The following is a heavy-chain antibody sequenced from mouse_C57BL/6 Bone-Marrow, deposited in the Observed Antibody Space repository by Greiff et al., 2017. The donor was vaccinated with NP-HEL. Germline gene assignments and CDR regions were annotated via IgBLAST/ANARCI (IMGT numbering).Heavy chain of an antibody. D-gene: IGHD1-1*01. Sequence: QVHVKQPGAELVKPGASVKMSCKASGYTFTSYWITWVKQRPGQGLEWIGDIYPGSGSTNYNEKFKSKATLTVDTSSSTAYMQLSSLTSEDSAVYYCARGDYGSSYFYFDYWGQGTTLTVSS. CDR2: IYPGSGST. J-gene: IGHJ2*01. CDR1: GYTFTSYW. CDR3: ARGDYGSSYFYFDY. V-gene: IGHV1-55*01.